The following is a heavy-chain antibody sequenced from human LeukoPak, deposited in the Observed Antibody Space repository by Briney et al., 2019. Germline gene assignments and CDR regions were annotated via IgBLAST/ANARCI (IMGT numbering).Heavy chain of an antibody. CDR1: GFTFSSYS. Sequence: GGSLRLSCAASGFTFSSYSMNWVRQAPGKGLEWVASIKHDGSEKYYVDSVRARFTISRDNTRNSLYLQMSSLRAEDTAVYYCATDRGWRTSGYYLYYFEYWGQGTLVTYSS. V-gene: IGHV3-7*01. CDR2: IKHDGSEK. CDR3: ATDRGWRTSGYYLYYFEY. J-gene: IGHJ4*02. D-gene: IGHD3-3*01.